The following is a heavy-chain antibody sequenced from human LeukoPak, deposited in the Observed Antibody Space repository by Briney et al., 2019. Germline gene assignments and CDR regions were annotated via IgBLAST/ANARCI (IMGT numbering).Heavy chain of an antibody. J-gene: IGHJ3*02. CDR2: TNSDGSST. D-gene: IGHD3-16*01. CDR1: GFTFSHYW. Sequence: GGSLRLSRAASGFTFSHYWMQWVRQAPGKGLVWVSRTNSDGSSTTYADSVKGRFTISRDNAKNTLYLQMNSLRAEDTAEYYCARVWGSDAFDIWGQGTMVTVSS. V-gene: IGHV3-74*01. CDR3: ARVWGSDAFDI.